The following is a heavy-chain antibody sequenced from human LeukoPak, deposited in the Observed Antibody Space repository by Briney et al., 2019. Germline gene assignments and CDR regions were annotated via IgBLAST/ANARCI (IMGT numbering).Heavy chain of an antibody. D-gene: IGHD4-17*01. CDR3: AKGHSDFGTGFDL. J-gene: IGHJ4*02. CDR2: ISTSSTTI. Sequence: GGSLRLSCAASGFTFSRYSMNWVRQAPGKGLEWVSYISTSSTTIFYTDSVKGRFTISRDNSKNTLYLEMNSLTADDTAVYYCAKGHSDFGTGFDLWGQGTLVTVSS. CDR1: GFTFSRYS. V-gene: IGHV3-48*01.